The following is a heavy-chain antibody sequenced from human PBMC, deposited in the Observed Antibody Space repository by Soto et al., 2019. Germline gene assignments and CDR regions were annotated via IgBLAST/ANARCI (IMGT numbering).Heavy chain of an antibody. Sequence: PGGSLRLSCAASGFTFSTYEFNWVRQAPGRGLEWISYISVSGNIIKYADSVKGRFTISRDNAENSLHLHMSSLRVDDTAVYFCVRDTMRASAAASLDYWGQGTQVTGSS. D-gene: IGHD6-13*01. CDR1: GFTFSTYE. CDR2: ISVSGNII. CDR3: VRDTMRASAAASLDY. V-gene: IGHV3-48*03. J-gene: IGHJ4*02.